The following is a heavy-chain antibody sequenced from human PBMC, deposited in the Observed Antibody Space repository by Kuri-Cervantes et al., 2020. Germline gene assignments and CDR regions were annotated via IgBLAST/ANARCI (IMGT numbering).Heavy chain of an antibody. CDR3: ARSQDYYNEWIDYYYYMDV. V-gene: IGHV4-59*11. CDR1: RSSITSGHY. CDR2: IYYSGST. J-gene: IGHJ6*03. D-gene: IGHD3-22*01. Sequence: SETLSLTCAVSRSSITSGHYWGWIRQPPGKGLEWIGYIYYSGSTNYNPSLKSRVTISVDTSKNQFSLKLSSVTAADTAVYYCARSQDYYNEWIDYYYYMDVWGKGTTVTVSS.